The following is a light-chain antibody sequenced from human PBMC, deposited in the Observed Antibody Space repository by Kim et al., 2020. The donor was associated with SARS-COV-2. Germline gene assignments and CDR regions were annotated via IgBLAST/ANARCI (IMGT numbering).Light chain of an antibody. V-gene: IGKV1-39*01. CDR3: QQSYSTPCLGT. CDR2: AAS. J-gene: IGKJ3*01. Sequence: VGDRVTITCRASQSISSYLNWYQQKPGKAPKLLIYAASSLQSGVPSRFSGSGSGTDFTLTISSLQPEDFATYYCQQSYSTPCLGTFGPGTKVDIK. CDR1: QSISSY.